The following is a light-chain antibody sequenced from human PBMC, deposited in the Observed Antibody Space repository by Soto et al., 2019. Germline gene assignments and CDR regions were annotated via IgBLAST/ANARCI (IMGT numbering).Light chain of an antibody. V-gene: IGKV3-20*01. CDR3: QQYGNSPET. J-gene: IGKJ2*01. CDR1: QSVRNNY. Sequence: EIVLTQSPGTLSLSPGERATLSCRARQSVRNNYLAWYQQKPGQAPRLLIYGASTRDTGIPDRFSGSGSGTEFTLIISRLEPEDFAVYSCQQYGNSPETFGQGTKLEIK. CDR2: GAS.